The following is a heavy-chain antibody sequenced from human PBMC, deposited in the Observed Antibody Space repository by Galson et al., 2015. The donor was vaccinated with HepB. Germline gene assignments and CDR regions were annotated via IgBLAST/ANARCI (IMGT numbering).Heavy chain of an antibody. CDR2: VSGSGGRT. CDR1: AFTFSNYA. CDR3: AKSVDYGDPPGADAFDI. Sequence: SLRLSCAASAFTFSNYAMSWVRQAPGKGLEWVSVVSGSGGRTYYADSVKGRFTISRDNSKYTLYLQMNSLRAEDTALYYCAKSVDYGDPPGADAFDIWGQGTMVTVSS. V-gene: IGHV3-23*01. D-gene: IGHD4-17*01. J-gene: IGHJ3*02.